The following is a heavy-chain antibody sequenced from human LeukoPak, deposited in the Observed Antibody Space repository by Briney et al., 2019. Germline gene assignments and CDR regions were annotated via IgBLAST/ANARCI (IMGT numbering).Heavy chain of an antibody. CDR1: GYTFTSYD. CDR2: MNPNSGNT. CDR3: ARVHGRRIAAAGP. D-gene: IGHD6-13*01. J-gene: IGHJ5*02. Sequence: ASVKVSCKASGYTFTSYDINWARQATGQGLEWVGWMNPNSGNTGYAQKFQGRVTMTRNTSISTAYMELSSLRSEDTAVYYCARVHGRRIAAAGPWGQGTLVTASS. V-gene: IGHV1-8*01.